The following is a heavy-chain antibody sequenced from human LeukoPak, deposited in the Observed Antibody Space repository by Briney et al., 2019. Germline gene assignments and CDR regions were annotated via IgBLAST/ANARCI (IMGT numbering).Heavy chain of an antibody. Sequence: PGGSLRLSCAASGFTFSSYAMSWVRQAPGKGLELVPTISGSGGSTYYADSVKGRFTISRDNSKNTLYLQMNSLRAEDTAVYYCAKDRYSYGYRMADYWGQGTLVTVSS. CDR2: ISGSGGST. J-gene: IGHJ4*02. CDR3: AKDRYSYGYRMADY. D-gene: IGHD5-18*01. CDR1: GFTFSSYA. V-gene: IGHV3-23*01.